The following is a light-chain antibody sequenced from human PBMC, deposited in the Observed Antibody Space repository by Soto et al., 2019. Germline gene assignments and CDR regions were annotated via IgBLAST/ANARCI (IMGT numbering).Light chain of an antibody. CDR1: QSITNK. CDR3: QHYNSYSEA. J-gene: IGKJ1*01. Sequence: EIVLTQSPATLSLSPGERATLSCRASQSITNKLAWYQQKPGQAPRLLIYGASTRASGIPARFSGSGSGTEFTLTISSLQPDDFATYYCQHYNSYSEAFGQGTKVDIK. V-gene: IGKV3-15*01. CDR2: GAS.